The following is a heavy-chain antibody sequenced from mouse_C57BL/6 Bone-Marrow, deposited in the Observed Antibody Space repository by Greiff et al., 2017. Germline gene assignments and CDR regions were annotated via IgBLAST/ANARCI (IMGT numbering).Heavy chain of an antibody. CDR1: GYSITSGYY. Sequence: DVQLQESGPGLVKPSQSLSLTCSVTGYSITSGYYWNWIRQFPGNKLEWMGYISYDGSNNYNPSLTNRISITRDTSKNQFFLKLNSVTTEDTATYYCASYYSNYVWFAYWGQGTLVTVSA. V-gene: IGHV3-6*01. J-gene: IGHJ3*01. D-gene: IGHD2-5*01. CDR2: ISYDGSN. CDR3: ASYYSNYVWFAY.